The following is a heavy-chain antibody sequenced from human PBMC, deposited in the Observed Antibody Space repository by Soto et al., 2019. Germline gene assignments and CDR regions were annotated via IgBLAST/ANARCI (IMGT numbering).Heavy chain of an antibody. J-gene: IGHJ4*02. CDR3: ARDSGAKLSSS. V-gene: IGHV1-69*01. Sequence: QVQLVQSGAEVKKPGSSVKVSCKAPGGTFSSYRINWVRQAPGQGLEWVGGIVPIYGTADYAQKFQGGVTITADESARTAYLELRSLKSHDTAGYYCARDSGAKLSSSWGQGTLVTVSS. D-gene: IGHD6-13*01. CDR1: GGTFSSYR. CDR2: IVPIYGTA.